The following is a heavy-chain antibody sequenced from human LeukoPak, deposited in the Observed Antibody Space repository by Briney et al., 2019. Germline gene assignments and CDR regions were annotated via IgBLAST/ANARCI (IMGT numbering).Heavy chain of an antibody. V-gene: IGHV4-59*01. CDR1: GGSISSYY. CDR3: ARGITMIAFPFDY. Sequence: SETLSLTCTVSGGSISSYYWSWIRQPPGKGLEWIGYIYYSGSTNYNPSLKSRVTISVDTSKNQFSLKLSSVTAADTAVYYCARGITMIAFPFDYWGQGTLVTVSS. CDR2: IYYSGST. J-gene: IGHJ4*02. D-gene: IGHD3-22*01.